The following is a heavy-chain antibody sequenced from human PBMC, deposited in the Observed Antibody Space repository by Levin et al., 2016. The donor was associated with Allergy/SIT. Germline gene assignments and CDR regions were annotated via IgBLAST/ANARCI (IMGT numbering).Heavy chain of an antibody. J-gene: IGHJ5*02. D-gene: IGHD3-16*01. Sequence: GESLKISCAASGFSFSDYVMNWVRQAPGKGLEWVSGISGYGVGTYYADSVKGRFSISRDNSRNTLYLQMNSLRAEDTAIYYCAKCRSDDTVDWFDPWGQGTLVTVSS. CDR2: ISGYGVGT. V-gene: IGHV3-23*01. CDR1: GFSFSDYV. CDR3: AKCRSDDTVDWFDP.